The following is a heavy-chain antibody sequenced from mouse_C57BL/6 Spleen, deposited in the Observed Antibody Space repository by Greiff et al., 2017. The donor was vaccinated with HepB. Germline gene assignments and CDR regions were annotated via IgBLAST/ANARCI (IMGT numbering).Heavy chain of an antibody. D-gene: IGHD1-1*01. CDR2: IDPENGDT. J-gene: IGHJ3*01. CDR1: GFNIKDDY. CDR3: TDYYGSSYREWFAY. Sequence: EVKLMESGAELVRPGASVKLSCTASGFNIKDDYMHWVKQRPEQGLEWIGWIDPENGDTEYASKFQGKATITADTSSNTAYLQLSSLTSEDTAVYYCTDYYGSSYREWFAYWGQGTLVTVSA. V-gene: IGHV14-4*01.